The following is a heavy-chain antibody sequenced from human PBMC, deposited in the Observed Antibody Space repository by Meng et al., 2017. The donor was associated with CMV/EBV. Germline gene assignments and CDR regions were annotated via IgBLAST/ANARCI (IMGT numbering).Heavy chain of an antibody. CDR2: ISSSGGST. Sequence: GESLKISCAASGFTFSSYSMNWVRQAPGKGLEWVSAISSSGGSTYYADSVKGRFTISRDNSKNTLYLQMNSLRAEDTAVYYCAKEESYYDFWSGYPPRYFDYWGQGTLVTVSS. CDR1: GFTFSSYS. J-gene: IGHJ4*02. CDR3: AKEESYYDFWSGYPPRYFDY. D-gene: IGHD3-3*01. V-gene: IGHV3-23*01.